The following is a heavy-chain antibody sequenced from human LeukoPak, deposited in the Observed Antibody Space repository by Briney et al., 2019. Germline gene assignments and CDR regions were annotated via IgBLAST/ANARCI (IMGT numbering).Heavy chain of an antibody. CDR1: GYTFTGYY. Sequence: ASVKVSCKASGYTFTGYYMHWVRQAPGQGLEWMGWINPNSGGTNYAQKFQGRVTMTRDTSISTAYMELSRLRSDDTAVYYCASRGSSDYYDSSGYYYPFDFWGQGTLVTVSS. D-gene: IGHD3-22*01. J-gene: IGHJ4*02. CDR2: INPNSGGT. V-gene: IGHV1-2*02. CDR3: ASRGSSDYYDSSGYYYPFDF.